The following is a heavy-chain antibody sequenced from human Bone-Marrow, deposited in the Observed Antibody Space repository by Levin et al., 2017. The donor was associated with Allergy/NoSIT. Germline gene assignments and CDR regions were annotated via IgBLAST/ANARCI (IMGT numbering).Heavy chain of an antibody. D-gene: IGHD4-17*01. Sequence: KISCKASGYTFTYRFLHWVRQAPGQALEWMGWITPFNGNTNYAQKFQDRVTFSRDRSTNTAYMELTSLRSEDTGVYYCASRGGTTVTYEYYAMDVWGQGTTVTVSS. J-gene: IGHJ6*02. CDR3: ASRGGTTVTYEYYAMDV. CDR1: GYTFTYRF. V-gene: IGHV1-45*02. CDR2: ITPFNGNT.